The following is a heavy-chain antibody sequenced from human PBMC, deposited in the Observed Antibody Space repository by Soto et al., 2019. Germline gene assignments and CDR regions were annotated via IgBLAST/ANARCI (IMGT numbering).Heavy chain of an antibody. Sequence: EVQLVESGGGLVKPGGSLRLSCAASGFTFSNAWMSWVRQAPGKGLEWVGRIKSKTDGGTTDYAAPVKGRFTISRDDSKNTLYLQMNSLKTEDTAVYYCTTDATWDIVVVPAALWGQGTLVTVSS. CDR3: TTDATWDIVVVPAAL. V-gene: IGHV3-15*01. CDR2: IKSKTDGGTT. D-gene: IGHD2-2*01. J-gene: IGHJ4*02. CDR1: GFTFSNAW.